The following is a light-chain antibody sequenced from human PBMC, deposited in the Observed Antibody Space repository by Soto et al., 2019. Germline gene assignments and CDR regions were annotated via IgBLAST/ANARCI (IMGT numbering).Light chain of an antibody. J-gene: IGLJ2*01. CDR3: YSTDSSGNERV. Sequence: SYELTQPPSVSVSPGQTARITCSGDALPSKYVFWYQKKSGRAPVLVIFEDNKRPSGIPERFSASSSGTVATLSVSGAQVEDEADYFYYSTDSSGNERVFGGGTKLTVL. CDR2: EDN. CDR1: ALPSKY. V-gene: IGLV3-10*01.